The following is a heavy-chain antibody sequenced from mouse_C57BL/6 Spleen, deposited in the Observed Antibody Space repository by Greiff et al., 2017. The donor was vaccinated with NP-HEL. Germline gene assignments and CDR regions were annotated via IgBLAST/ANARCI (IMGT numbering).Heavy chain of an antibody. CDR2: IYPGSGST. J-gene: IGHJ3*01. D-gene: IGHD1-1*01. Sequence: VQLQESGAELVKPGASVKMSCKASGYTFTSYWITWVKQRPGQGLEWIGDIYPGSGSTNYNEKFKSKATLTVDTSSSTAYIPLSSLTSEDSAVYYCARTTVVAPGYAYWGQGTLVTVSA. V-gene: IGHV1-55*01. CDR3: ARTTVVAPGYAY. CDR1: GYTFTSYW.